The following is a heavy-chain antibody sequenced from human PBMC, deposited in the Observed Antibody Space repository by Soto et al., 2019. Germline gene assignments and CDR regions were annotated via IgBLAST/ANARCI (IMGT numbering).Heavy chain of an antibody. D-gene: IGHD3-22*01. J-gene: IGHJ6*02. CDR2: ISYDGSNK. Sequence: QVQLVESGGGVVQPWRSLRLSCAASGFTFSSYAMHWVRQAPGKGLEWVAVISYDGSNKYYADSVKGRFTISRDNSKNTLYLQMNSLRAEDTAVYYCAREFVITTGMDVWGQGTTVTVSS. CDR1: GFTFSSYA. CDR3: AREFVITTGMDV. V-gene: IGHV3-30-3*01.